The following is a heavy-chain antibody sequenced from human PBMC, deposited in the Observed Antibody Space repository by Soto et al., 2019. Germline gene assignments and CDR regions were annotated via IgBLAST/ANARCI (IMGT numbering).Heavy chain of an antibody. CDR2: IKQDGSEK. CDR3: ARDRYSRSSFYYYYYYGMDV. J-gene: IGHJ6*02. D-gene: IGHD6-6*01. V-gene: IGHV3-7*01. CDR1: GFTFSSYW. Sequence: GGSLRLSCAASGFTFSSYWMSWVRQAPGKGLEWVANIKQDGSEKYYVDSVKGRFTISRDNAKNSLYLQMNSLRAEDTAVYYCARDRYSRSSFYYYYYYGMDVWGQGTTVTVYS.